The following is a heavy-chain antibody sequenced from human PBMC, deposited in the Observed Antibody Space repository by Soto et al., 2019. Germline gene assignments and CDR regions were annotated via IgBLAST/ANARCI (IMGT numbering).Heavy chain of an antibody. Sequence: QVQLQESGPGLVKPSETLSLTCTVSGGSISGYYWSWIRQPPGKGLEWIGYMYNTGSNVYNPSFKGPGNETLETAKNQFSLKLKSVTASDSAGYYRGGGLLGYLWYCFQPLELWGQGTTVTVSS. D-gene: IGHD1-7*01. V-gene: IGHV4-59*01. CDR2: MYNTGSN. CDR1: GGSISGYY. CDR3: GGGLLGYLWYCFQPLEL. J-gene: IGHJ6*02.